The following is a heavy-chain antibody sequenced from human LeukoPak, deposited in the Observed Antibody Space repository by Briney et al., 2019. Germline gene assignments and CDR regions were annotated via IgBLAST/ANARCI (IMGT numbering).Heavy chain of an antibody. CDR3: ARMGLFLDSSGSYDVFDI. J-gene: IGHJ3*02. D-gene: IGHD3-22*01. CDR2: ISSSSSYI. Sequence: GGSLRLSCAASGFTFSSYSMNWVRQAPGKGLEWVSSISSSSSYIYYADSVKGRFTISRDNAKNSLYLQMNSLRAEDTAVYYCARMGLFLDSSGSYDVFDIWGQGTMVTVSS. V-gene: IGHV3-21*01. CDR1: GFTFSSYS.